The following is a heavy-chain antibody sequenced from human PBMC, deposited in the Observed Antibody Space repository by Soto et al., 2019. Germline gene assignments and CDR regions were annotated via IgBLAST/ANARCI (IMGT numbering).Heavy chain of an antibody. V-gene: IGHV4-30-4*01. D-gene: IGHD2-15*01. CDR3: ANYCSGGSCYPGGGG. CDR2: IYYSGST. CDR1: GGSISSGDYY. Sequence: QVQLQESGPGLVKPSQTLSLTCTVSGGSISSGDYYWSWIRQPPGKGLEWIGYIYYSGSTYYNPSLKRRVTISVDTSKNQFSLKLSSVTAADTAVYYCANYCSGGSCYPGGGGWGQGTLVTVSS. J-gene: IGHJ4*02.